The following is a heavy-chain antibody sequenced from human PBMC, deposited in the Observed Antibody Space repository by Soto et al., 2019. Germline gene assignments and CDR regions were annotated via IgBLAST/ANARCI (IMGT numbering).Heavy chain of an antibody. V-gene: IGHV1-8*01. D-gene: IGHD6-6*01. CDR3: ARAASSSYYYYGMDV. J-gene: IGHJ6*02. CDR1: GYTFTSYD. CDR2: MNPNSGNT. Sequence: GASVKVSCKASGYTFTSYDINWVRQATGQGLEWMGWMNPNSGNTGYAQKFQGRVTMTRNTSISTAYMELSSLRSEDTAVYYCARAASSSYYYYGMDVWGQGTTVTVSS.